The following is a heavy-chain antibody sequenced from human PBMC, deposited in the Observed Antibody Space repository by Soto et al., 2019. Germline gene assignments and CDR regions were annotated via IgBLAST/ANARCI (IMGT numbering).Heavy chain of an antibody. Sequence: ASVKVSCKASGYTFTSYDINWVRQATGQGLEWMGWMNPNSCNTGYAQKFQGRVTMTRNTSISTAYMELSSLRSEDTAVYYCARGLYDFWSGYYAQDVWGKGTTVTVSS. CDR2: MNPNSCNT. J-gene: IGHJ6*04. CDR1: GYTFTSYD. CDR3: ARGLYDFWSGYYAQDV. D-gene: IGHD3-3*01. V-gene: IGHV1-8*01.